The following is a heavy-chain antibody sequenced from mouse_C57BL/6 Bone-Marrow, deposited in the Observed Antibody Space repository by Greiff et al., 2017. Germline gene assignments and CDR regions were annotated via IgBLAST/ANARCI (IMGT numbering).Heavy chain of an antibody. CDR2: INPNNGGT. J-gene: IGHJ2*03. V-gene: IGHV1-26*01. D-gene: IGHD1-1*01. CDR1: GYTFTDYY. CDR3: AREYYGSSWYFDY. Sequence: EVQLQQSGPELVKPGASVKISCKASGYTFTDYYMHWVKQRPGKSLEWIGDINPNNGGTSYNQKLKGKATLTVDKSSSTAYMELRSLTSEDSAVYYCAREYYGSSWYFDYGGQGTSLTVSS.